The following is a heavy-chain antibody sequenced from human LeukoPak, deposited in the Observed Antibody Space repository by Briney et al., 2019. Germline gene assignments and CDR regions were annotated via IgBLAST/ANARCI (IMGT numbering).Heavy chain of an antibody. Sequence: GGSLRLSCAASGFTVRSNYMSWVRQAPGKGLEWVSVIYSGGSTYYAGSVKGRFTISRDNSKNTLYLQMNSLRAEDTAVYYCARVTTDRSHDYGDYVNAFDIWGQGTMVTVSS. CDR1: GFTVRSNY. J-gene: IGHJ3*02. V-gene: IGHV3-53*01. D-gene: IGHD4-17*01. CDR3: ARVTTDRSHDYGDYVNAFDI. CDR2: IYSGGST.